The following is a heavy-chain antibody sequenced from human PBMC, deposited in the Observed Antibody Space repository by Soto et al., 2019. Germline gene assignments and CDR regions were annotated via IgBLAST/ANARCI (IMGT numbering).Heavy chain of an antibody. D-gene: IGHD2-15*01. CDR3: ARGDCSGGSCLFDY. V-gene: IGHV1-69*01. Sequence: QVQLVQSGAEVKKPGSSVKVSCKASGGTFSSYAISWVRQAPGQGLEWMGGIIPIFGTANYAQKFQGRVTITADESTSTAYMGLSSLRSEDTAVYYCARGDCSGGSCLFDYWGQGTLVTVSS. J-gene: IGHJ4*02. CDR1: GGTFSSYA. CDR2: IIPIFGTA.